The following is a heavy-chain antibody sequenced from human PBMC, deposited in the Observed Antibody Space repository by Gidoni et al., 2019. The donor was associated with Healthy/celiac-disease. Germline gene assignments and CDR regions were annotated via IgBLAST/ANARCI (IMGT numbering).Heavy chain of an antibody. CDR2: ISAYNGNT. V-gene: IGHV1-18*01. Sequence: QAQLVQSGAEVKKPVASVKVSCKAPGYTFTSYGISWVRQAPGHGLEWMGWISAYNGNTNYAQKLQGRVTMTTDTSTSTAYMGLRSLRSDDTAVYYCARSIAARGLRKDYYYYGMDVWGQGTTVTVSS. J-gene: IGHJ6*02. D-gene: IGHD6-6*01. CDR3: ARSIAARGLRKDYYYYGMDV. CDR1: GYTFTSYG.